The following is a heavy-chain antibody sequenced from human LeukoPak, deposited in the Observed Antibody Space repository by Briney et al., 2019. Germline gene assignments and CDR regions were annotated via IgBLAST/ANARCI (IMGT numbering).Heavy chain of an antibody. V-gene: IGHV4-59*01. D-gene: IGHD6-13*01. CDR2: IYHSGST. CDR1: GGSISSYY. J-gene: IGHJ4*02. Sequence: PSETLSLTCTVSGGSISSYYWSWIRQPPGKGLEWIGYIYHSGSTNYNPSLKSRVTISTDTSKNQFSLKLTSVTAADTAVYYCARGGSWSDFDYWGPGTLVTVSS. CDR3: ARGGSWSDFDY.